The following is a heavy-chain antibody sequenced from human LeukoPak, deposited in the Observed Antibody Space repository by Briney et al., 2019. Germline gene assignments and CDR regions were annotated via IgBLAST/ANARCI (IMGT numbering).Heavy chain of an antibody. D-gene: IGHD2-2*01. CDR2: IYHSGST. CDR1: GAPISSNNW. CDR3: ARVVVGYCSSTSCSHYYYMDV. J-gene: IGHJ6*03. Sequence: SETLSLTCAVSGAPISSNNWWWSWVRQPPGKGLEWIGEIYHSGSTNYNPSLKSRVTMSVDTSKNQFSLKLSSVTAADTAVYYCARVVVGYCSSTSCSHYYYMDVWGKGTTVTVSS. V-gene: IGHV4-4*02.